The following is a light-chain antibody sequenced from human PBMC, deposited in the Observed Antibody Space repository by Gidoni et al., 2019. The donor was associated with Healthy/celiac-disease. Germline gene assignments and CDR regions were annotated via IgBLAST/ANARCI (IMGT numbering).Light chain of an antibody. Sequence: SYEMTQTPSVSVSPGQTDNITCYGDKLGYKYACWYQQKPGKPPVLVIYQDSKRTSGIPDLFAGSNSGNTATLTISGTQAMDEADYYCQAWDSSTAVFGGGTKLTVL. CDR3: QAWDSSTAV. V-gene: IGLV3-1*01. J-gene: IGLJ3*02. CDR2: QDS. CDR1: KLGYKY.